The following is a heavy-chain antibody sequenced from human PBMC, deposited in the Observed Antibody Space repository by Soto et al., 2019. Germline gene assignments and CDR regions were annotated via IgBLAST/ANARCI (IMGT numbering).Heavy chain of an antibody. CDR1: GLTFSNYA. J-gene: IGHJ2*01. CDR3: ARPTSTQWYFAF. V-gene: IGHV3-23*01. CDR2: ISNSGQ. Sequence: EVQLLESGGSLVQPGGSLRLSCVVSGLTFSNYAMTWVRQVPGKGLEWISSISNSGQYYADSVKGRFTISRDNPRNTVYLQMNSLRVADKALYYCARPTSTQWYFAFWGRCTLVTVSS.